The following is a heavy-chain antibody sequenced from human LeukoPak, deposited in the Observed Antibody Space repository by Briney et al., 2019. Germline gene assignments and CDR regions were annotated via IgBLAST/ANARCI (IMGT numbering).Heavy chain of an antibody. CDR2: ISSSSSYI. CDR3: AKGEGYSYGYPPDYYYMDV. J-gene: IGHJ6*03. V-gene: IGHV3-21*01. D-gene: IGHD5-18*01. Sequence: PGGSLRLSCAASGFTFSSYSMNWVRQAPGKGLEWVSSISSSSSYIYYADSVKGRFTISRDNAKNSLYLQMNSLRAEDTAVYYCAKGEGYSYGYPPDYYYMDVWGKGTTVTVSS. CDR1: GFTFSSYS.